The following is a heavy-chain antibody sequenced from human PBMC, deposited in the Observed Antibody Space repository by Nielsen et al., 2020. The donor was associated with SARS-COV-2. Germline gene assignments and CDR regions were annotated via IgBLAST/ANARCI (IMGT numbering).Heavy chain of an antibody. CDR3: AKDHRYDYVWGSYRFIVH. CDR2: ISYDGSNK. Sequence: WIRQPPGKGLGWVAVISYDGSNKYYADSVKGRFTISRDNSKNTLYLQMNSLRAEDTAVYYCAKDHRYDYVWGSYRFIVHWGQGTLVTVSS. D-gene: IGHD3-16*02. J-gene: IGHJ4*02. V-gene: IGHV3-30*18.